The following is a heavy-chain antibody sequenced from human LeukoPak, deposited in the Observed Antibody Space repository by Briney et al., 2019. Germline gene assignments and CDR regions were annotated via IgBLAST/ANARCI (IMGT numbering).Heavy chain of an antibody. CDR2: IYTSGST. Sequence: SETLSLTCTVSGGSISSYYWSWIRQPAGKGLEWIGRIYTSGSTNYNPSLKSRVTMSVDTSKNQFSLKLSSVTAADTAVYYCAGGGGGLWFGEPEDWYFDLWGRGTLVTVSS. CDR3: AGGGGGLWFGEPEDWYFDL. V-gene: IGHV4-4*07. J-gene: IGHJ2*01. CDR1: GGSISSYY. D-gene: IGHD3-10*01.